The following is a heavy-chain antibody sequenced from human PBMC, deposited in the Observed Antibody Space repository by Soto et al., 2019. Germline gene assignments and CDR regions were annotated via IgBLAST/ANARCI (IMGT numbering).Heavy chain of an antibody. Sequence: GGSLRLSCAASGFIFSTFEMNWVRQAPGKGLEWVSYISSTGNTIYYADSVKGRFTISRDNAKNSLYLQMNSLRAEDTAVYYCARGYCTSSACHWNFDYWGQGTLVAVSS. CDR1: GFIFSTFE. D-gene: IGHD2-8*02. CDR2: ISSTGNTI. J-gene: IGHJ4*02. V-gene: IGHV3-48*03. CDR3: ARGYCTSSACHWNFDY.